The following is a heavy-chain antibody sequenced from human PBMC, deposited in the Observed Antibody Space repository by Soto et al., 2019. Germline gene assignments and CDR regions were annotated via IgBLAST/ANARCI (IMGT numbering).Heavy chain of an antibody. J-gene: IGHJ5*02. D-gene: IGHD3-10*01. CDR1: GGSISSGDYY. CDR2: IYYSGST. V-gene: IGHV4-30-4*01. CDR3: ASLPRSYGSGSYLTS. Sequence: SETLSLTCTVSGGSISSGDYYWSWIRQPPGKGLEWIGYIYYSGSTYYNPSLKSRVTISVDTSKNQFSLKLSSVTAADTAVYYCASLPRSYGSGSYLTSWGQGTLVTVSS.